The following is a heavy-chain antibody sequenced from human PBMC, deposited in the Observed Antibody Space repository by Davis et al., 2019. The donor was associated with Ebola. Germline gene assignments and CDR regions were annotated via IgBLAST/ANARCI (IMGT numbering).Heavy chain of an antibody. Sequence: AASVKVSCKASGYTFTSYGISWVRQATGQGLEWMGWMNPNSGNTGYAQKLQGRVTMTTDTSTSTAYMELRSLRSDDTAVYYCARTWGGDRFLGYYYGMDVWGQGTTVTVSS. CDR2: MNPNSGNT. D-gene: IGHD3-3*01. J-gene: IGHJ6*02. CDR3: ARTWGGDRFLGYYYGMDV. CDR1: GYTFTSYG. V-gene: IGHV1-18*01.